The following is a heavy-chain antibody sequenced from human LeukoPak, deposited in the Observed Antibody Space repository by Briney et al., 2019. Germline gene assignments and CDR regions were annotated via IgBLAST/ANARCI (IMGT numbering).Heavy chain of an antibody. V-gene: IGHV1-2*02. Sequence: GASVKVSCKASGYTFTGYYMHWVRQAPGQGLEWMGWINPNSGGTNYAQKFQGRVTMTRDTSISTTSMELGGLRSDDTAVYYCARENGAYCSGGSCYDAFDIWGQGTMVTVSS. CDR2: INPNSGGT. CDR3: ARENGAYCSGGSCYDAFDI. D-gene: IGHD2-15*01. J-gene: IGHJ3*02. CDR1: GYTFTGYY.